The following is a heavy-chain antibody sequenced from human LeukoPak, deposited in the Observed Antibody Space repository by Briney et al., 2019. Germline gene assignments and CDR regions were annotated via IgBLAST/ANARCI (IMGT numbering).Heavy chain of an antibody. CDR3: ARDIVAGIDY. D-gene: IGHD2-21*01. CDR2: IYYSGST. CDR1: GVSISSYY. V-gene: IGHV4-59*01. Sequence: SETLSLTCTVSGVSISSYYWSWIRQPPGKGLEWIGYIYYSGSTNYNPSLKSRVTISVDTSKNQFSLKLSSVTAADTAVYYCARDIVAGIDYWGQGTLVTVSS. J-gene: IGHJ4*02.